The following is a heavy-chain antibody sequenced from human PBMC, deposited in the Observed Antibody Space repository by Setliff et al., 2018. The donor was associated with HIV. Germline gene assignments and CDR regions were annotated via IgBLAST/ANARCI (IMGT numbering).Heavy chain of an antibody. J-gene: IGHJ5*02. CDR1: GYNFTNYG. D-gene: IGHD1-1*01. CDR2: INPNTGYP. V-gene: IGHV7-4-1*02. CDR3: ARVRTSYNFWVGDVFDP. Sequence: SVKVSCKASGYNFTNYGINWVRQDPGQGLEWMGWINPNTGYPTYAQAFSGRFVFSLDTSVRTAYLEISSLEAEDTAVYFWARVRTSYNFWVGDVFDPWGQGTLVTVSS.